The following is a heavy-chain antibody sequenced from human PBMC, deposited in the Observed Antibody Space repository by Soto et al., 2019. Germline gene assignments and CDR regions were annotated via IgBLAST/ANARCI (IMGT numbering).Heavy chain of an antibody. J-gene: IGHJ5*02. D-gene: IGHD2-2*01. CDR3: VRDSARIVVVPRVDGDNWLDP. Sequence: GGSLRLSCAASGFTFRDYFMSWIRQAPGKGLEWVSFISGSSDNIKYADSVKGRFTISRDNAKNSLYLQMNSLRAEDTAVYYCVRDSARIVVVPRVDGDNWLDPWGQGTLVTVSS. CDR1: GFTFRDYF. V-gene: IGHV3-11*06. CDR2: ISGSSDNI.